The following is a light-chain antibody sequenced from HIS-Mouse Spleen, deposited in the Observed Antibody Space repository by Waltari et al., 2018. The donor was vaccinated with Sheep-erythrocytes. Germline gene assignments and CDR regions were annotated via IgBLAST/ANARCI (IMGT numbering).Light chain of an antibody. CDR2: DVS. J-gene: IGLJ1*01. CDR3: CSYAGSYNHV. CDR1: SSDGGGYNY. V-gene: IGLV2-11*01. Sequence: QSALTQPRSVSGSPGQSVTISCTGTSSDGGGYNYVSWYQQHPGKAPKPMIYDVSKRPSGVPDRFSGSKSGTTASLTISGLQAEDEADYYCCSYAGSYNHVFATGTKVTVL.